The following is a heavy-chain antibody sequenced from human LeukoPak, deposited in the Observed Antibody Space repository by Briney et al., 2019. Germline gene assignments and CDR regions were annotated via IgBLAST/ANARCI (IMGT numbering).Heavy chain of an antibody. CDR3: ARGLRWGAFDI. Sequence: SETLSLTCAVCGGSFSGYYWIWIRQPPGKGLEWIGEINHSGSTNYNPSLKSRVTISVDTSKNQFSLKLSSVTAADTAVYYCARGLRWGAFDIWGQGTMVTVSS. J-gene: IGHJ3*02. V-gene: IGHV4-34*01. CDR2: INHSGST. CDR1: GGSFSGYY. D-gene: IGHD5-12*01.